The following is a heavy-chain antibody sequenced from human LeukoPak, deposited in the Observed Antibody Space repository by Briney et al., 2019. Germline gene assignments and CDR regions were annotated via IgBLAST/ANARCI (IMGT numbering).Heavy chain of an antibody. J-gene: IGHJ4*02. CDR2: INPNSGGT. V-gene: IGHV1-2*02. CDR1: GYTFTGYY. CDR3: ARDGIVVVAATERVLSYFDY. D-gene: IGHD2-15*01. Sequence: GASVKVSCKASGYTFTGYYMHWVRQAPGQGLEWMGWINPNSGGTNYAQKFQGRVTMTRDTSISTAYMELSRLRSDDTAVYYCARDGIVVVAATERVLSYFDYWGQGTLVTVSS.